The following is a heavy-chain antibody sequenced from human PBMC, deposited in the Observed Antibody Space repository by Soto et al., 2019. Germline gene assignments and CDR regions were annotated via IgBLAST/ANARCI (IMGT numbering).Heavy chain of an antibody. CDR1: GFSLTTTGVG. CDR3: AHILSWSGYYPYYFDS. V-gene: IGHV2-5*02. D-gene: IGHD3-3*01. CDR2: IYWDDDK. J-gene: IGHJ4*02. Sequence: QITXXESGPTLVKPTQTLTLTCTFSGFSLTTTGVGVGWIRQPPGKALEWLAFIYWDDDKRYNPSLKSSLTITKDPSKNQVVLTMTNVDLVDTGTYFCAHILSWSGYYPYYFDSWGQGTQVTVSS.